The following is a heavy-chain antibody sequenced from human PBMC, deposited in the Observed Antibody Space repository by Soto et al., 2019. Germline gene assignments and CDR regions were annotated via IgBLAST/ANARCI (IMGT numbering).Heavy chain of an antibody. Sequence: GGSLRLSCAASGFTFSDYYMSWIRQAPGKGLEWVSYISSSSSYTNYADSVKGRFTISRENAKNSLYLQMNSLRAEDTAVYYCARDRAAAGTFCLDYWGQGTLVTVSS. D-gene: IGHD6-13*01. J-gene: IGHJ4*02. CDR3: ARDRAAAGTFCLDY. CDR1: GFTFSDYY. CDR2: ISSSSSYT. V-gene: IGHV3-11*05.